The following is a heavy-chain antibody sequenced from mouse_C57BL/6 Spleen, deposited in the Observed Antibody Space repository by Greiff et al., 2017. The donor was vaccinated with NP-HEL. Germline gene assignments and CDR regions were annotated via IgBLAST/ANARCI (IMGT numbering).Heavy chain of an antibody. V-gene: IGHV3-1*01. CDR1: GYSITSGYD. CDR2: ISYSGST. J-gene: IGHJ3*01. CDR3: ARGGYDGYYGFAY. Sequence: EVKLMESGPGMVKPSQSLSLTCTVTGYSITSGYDWHWIRHFPGNKLEWMGYISYSGSTNYNPSLKSRISITHDTSKNHFFLKLNSVTTEDTATYYCARGGYDGYYGFAYWGQGTLVTVSA. D-gene: IGHD2-3*01.